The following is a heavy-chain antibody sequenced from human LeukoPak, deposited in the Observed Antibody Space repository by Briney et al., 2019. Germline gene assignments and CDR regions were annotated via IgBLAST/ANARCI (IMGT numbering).Heavy chain of an antibody. CDR3: ARLGFTIFGVVPSPPIH. D-gene: IGHD3-3*01. V-gene: IGHV4-39*01. CDR1: GGSISSSSYY. J-gene: IGHJ4*02. Sequence: SETLSLTCTVSGGSISSSSYYWGWIRQPPGKGLEWIGSIYYSGSTYYNPSLKSRVTISVDTSKNQFSLKLSSVTAADTAVYYCARLGFTIFGVVPSPPIHWGQGTLVTVSS. CDR2: IYYSGST.